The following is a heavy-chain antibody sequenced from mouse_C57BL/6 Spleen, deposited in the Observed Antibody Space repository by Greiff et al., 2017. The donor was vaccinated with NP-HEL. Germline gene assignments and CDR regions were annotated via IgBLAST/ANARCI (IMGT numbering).Heavy chain of an antibody. CDR3: ARDNYYGRDY. CDR1: GYAFSSSW. D-gene: IGHD1-1*01. Sequence: VQRVESGPELVKPGASVKISCKASGYAFSSSWMNWVKQRPGKGLEWIGRIYPGDGDTNYNGKFKGKATLTADKSSSTAYMQLSSLTSEDSAVYFCARDNYYGRDYWGQGTTLTVSS. J-gene: IGHJ2*01. CDR2: IYPGDGDT. V-gene: IGHV1-82*01.